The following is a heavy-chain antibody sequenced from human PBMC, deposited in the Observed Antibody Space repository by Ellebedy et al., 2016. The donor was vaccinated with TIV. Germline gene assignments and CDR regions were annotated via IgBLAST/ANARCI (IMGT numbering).Heavy chain of an antibody. Sequence: AASVKVSCKASGGTFSSDVISWVRQAPGQGLEWMGGIIPMFGTPNYAQRLQGRVTITADKSTSTAYMELSSLRSDATAVYYCATSAAEEYFQHWGQGTLVTVSS. V-gene: IGHV1-69*06. D-gene: IGHD2-2*01. CDR1: GGTFSSDV. J-gene: IGHJ1*01. CDR2: IIPMFGTP. CDR3: ATSAAEEYFQH.